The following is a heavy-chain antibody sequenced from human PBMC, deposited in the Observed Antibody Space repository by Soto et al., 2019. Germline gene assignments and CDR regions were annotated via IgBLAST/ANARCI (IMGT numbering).Heavy chain of an antibody. D-gene: IGHD3-3*01. CDR2: IYYSGST. CDR3: ARTKLRFLEWLPPGLIWFDP. Sequence: NPSETLSLTCTVSGGSISSYYWSWIRQPPGKGLEWVGYIYYSGSTNYNPSLKSRVTISADTSKNQFSLKLSSVTAADTAVYYCARTKLRFLEWLPPGLIWFDPWGQGTLVTVSS. J-gene: IGHJ5*02. CDR1: GGSISSYY. V-gene: IGHV4-59*12.